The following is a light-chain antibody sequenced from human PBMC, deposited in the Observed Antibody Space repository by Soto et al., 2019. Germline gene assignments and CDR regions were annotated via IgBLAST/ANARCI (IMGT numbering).Light chain of an antibody. J-gene: IGKJ4*01. Sequence: DTVLTQSPATLSLSPGETATLSCRASHNIDIYLAWYQYRPGQAPRLLIYDAFNRATGIPARFIGGGSGKEFSLTSTSREPEDFAIYYCQQRKYWPPLTFGGGTRVEIK. CDR1: HNIDIY. V-gene: IGKV3-11*01. CDR3: QQRKYWPPLT. CDR2: DAF.